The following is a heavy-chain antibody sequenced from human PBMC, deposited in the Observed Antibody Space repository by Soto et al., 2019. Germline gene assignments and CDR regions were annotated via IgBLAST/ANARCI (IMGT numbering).Heavy chain of an antibody. Sequence: GGSLRLSCAASGFTFSDYYMSWLRQPPGKGLEWVSYISKSGSIIHFADSVKGRFAISRDNAKNTPYLQMSSLRAEDTALYYCARDLSPYSDYYDESTSETWFDPWGQGTLVTVSS. V-gene: IGHV3-11*01. D-gene: IGHD3-16*01. CDR1: GFTFSDYY. CDR3: ARDLSPYSDYYDESTSETWFDP. J-gene: IGHJ5*02. CDR2: ISKSGSII.